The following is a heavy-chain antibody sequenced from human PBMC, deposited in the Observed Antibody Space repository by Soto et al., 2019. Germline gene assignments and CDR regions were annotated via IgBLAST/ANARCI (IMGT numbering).Heavy chain of an antibody. CDR2: INHSGST. V-gene: IGHV4-34*01. Sequence: SETLSLTCAVYGGSFSGYYWRWIRQPPGKGLEWIGEINHSGSTNYNPSLKSRVTISVDTSKNQFSLRLSSVTAADTAVHYCGRGATVTTSWFDPWGQGTLVTVSS. D-gene: IGHD4-17*01. CDR1: GGSFSGYY. J-gene: IGHJ5*02. CDR3: GRGATVTTSWFDP.